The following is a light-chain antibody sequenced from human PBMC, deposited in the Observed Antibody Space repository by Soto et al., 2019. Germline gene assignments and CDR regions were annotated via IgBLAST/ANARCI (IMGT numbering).Light chain of an antibody. CDR1: QSISSY. CDR3: QQSYSTPRVT. V-gene: IGKV1-39*01. J-gene: IGKJ3*01. Sequence: DIPMTQSPSSLSASVGDRVTITCRASQSISSYLNWYQQKPGKAPKLLIYAASSLQSGVASRFSGSGSGTDFTLTISSLQPEDFATYYCQQSYSTPRVTFGPGTKVDIK. CDR2: AAS.